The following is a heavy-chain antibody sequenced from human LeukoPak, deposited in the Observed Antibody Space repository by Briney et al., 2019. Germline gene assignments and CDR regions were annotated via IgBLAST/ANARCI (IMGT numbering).Heavy chain of an antibody. Sequence: PGGSLRLSCAASGFTFSSYAMSWVRQAPGKGLEWVSAISGSGGSTYYADSVKGRFTISRDNSKNTLYLQMNSLRAEDTAVYYCAKEGKKYQLLNGWDYYYGMDVGGQGPTVPVPS. J-gene: IGHJ6*02. V-gene: IGHV3-23*01. CDR1: GFTFSSYA. CDR2: ISGSGGST. D-gene: IGHD2-2*01. CDR3: AKEGKKYQLLNGWDYYYGMDV.